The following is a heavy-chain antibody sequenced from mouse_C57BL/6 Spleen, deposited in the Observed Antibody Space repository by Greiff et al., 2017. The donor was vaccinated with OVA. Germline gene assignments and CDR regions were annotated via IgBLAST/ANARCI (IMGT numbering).Heavy chain of an antibody. CDR2: IYPGDGDT. CDR3: AREGPYYAMDY. J-gene: IGHJ4*01. Sequence: VKLVESGPELVKPGASVKISCKASGYAFSSSWMNWVKQRPGKGLEWIGRIYPGDGDTNYNRKFKGKATLTADKSSSTAYMQLSSLTSEDSAVYFCAREGPYYAMDYWGQGTSVTVSS. V-gene: IGHV1-82*01. CDR1: GYAFSSSW.